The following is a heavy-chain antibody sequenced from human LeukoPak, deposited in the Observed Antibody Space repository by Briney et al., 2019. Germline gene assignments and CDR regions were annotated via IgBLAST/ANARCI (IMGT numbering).Heavy chain of an antibody. D-gene: IGHD2-15*01. J-gene: IGHJ4*02. CDR3: ARSSSYCSGASCYIDY. CDR2: IYYSGST. V-gene: IGHV4-59*08. CDR1: GGSISSYY. Sequence: PSETLSLTCTVSGGSISSYYWSWIRQPPGKGLEWIGYIYYSGSTNYNPSLKSRVTISADTSKNQFSLKLSSVTAADTAVYYCARSSSYCSGASCYIDYWGQGTLVTVSS.